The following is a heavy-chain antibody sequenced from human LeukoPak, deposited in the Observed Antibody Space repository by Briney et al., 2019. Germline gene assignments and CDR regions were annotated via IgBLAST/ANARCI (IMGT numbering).Heavy chain of an antibody. CDR3: ARDATRYCSGARCFFDY. V-gene: IGHV1-2*02. D-gene: IGHD2-15*01. CDR2: INPNDGDT. CDR1: GYTFTGYY. Sequence: GASVKVSCKASGYTFTGYYMHWVRQAPGQGLEWMGWINPNDGDTNYVQKFQGRVTMTRDTSISTAYMELRRLRSDDTAVYYCARDATRYCSGARCFFDYWGRGTLVTVSS. J-gene: IGHJ4*02.